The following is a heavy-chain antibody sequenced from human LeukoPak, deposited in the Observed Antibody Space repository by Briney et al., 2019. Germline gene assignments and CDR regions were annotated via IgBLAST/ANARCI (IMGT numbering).Heavy chain of an antibody. CDR3: AKDIYYDSSGYF. Sequence: GGSPRLSCAASGFTFSNYAMSWVRQAPGKGLEWVSAIRGSGVNTYYADSVKGRFTISRDNSKNTLYLQMNSLRAEDTAVYYCAKDIYYDSSGYFWGQGTLVTVSA. CDR1: GFTFSNYA. CDR2: IRGSGVNT. J-gene: IGHJ4*02. V-gene: IGHV3-23*01. D-gene: IGHD3-22*01.